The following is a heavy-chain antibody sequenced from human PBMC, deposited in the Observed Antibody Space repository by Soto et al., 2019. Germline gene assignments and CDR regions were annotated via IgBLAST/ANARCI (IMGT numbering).Heavy chain of an antibody. CDR1: GYTFTSYY. CDR3: ARDTLEVPAASFGFDY. V-gene: IGHV1-46*01. J-gene: IGHJ4*02. Sequence: ASLKVSCKASGYTFTSYYMHWVRQAPGQGLEWMGIINPSGGSTSYAQKFQGRVTMTRDTSTSTVYMELSSLRSEDTAVYYCARDTLEVPAASFGFDYWGQGTLVTVSS. D-gene: IGHD2-2*01. CDR2: INPSGGST.